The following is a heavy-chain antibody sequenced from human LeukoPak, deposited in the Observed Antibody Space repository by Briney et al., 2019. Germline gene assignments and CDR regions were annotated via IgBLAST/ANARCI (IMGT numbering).Heavy chain of an antibody. V-gene: IGHV4-34*01. CDR2: INHSGST. CDR1: GGSFSGYY. CDR3: AREFYCSSTSCYFRFDP. Sequence: SETLSLTCAVYGGSFSGYYWSWIRQPPGKGLEWIGEINHSGSTDYNPSLKSRVTISVDTSKNQFSLKLSSVTAADTAVYYCAREFYCSSTSCYFRFDPWGQGTLVTVSS. J-gene: IGHJ5*02. D-gene: IGHD2-2*01.